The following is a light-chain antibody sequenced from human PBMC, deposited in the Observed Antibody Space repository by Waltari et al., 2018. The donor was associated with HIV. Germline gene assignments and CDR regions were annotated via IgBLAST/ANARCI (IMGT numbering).Light chain of an antibody. CDR2: DLT. V-gene: IGLV2-11*01. Sequence: QSALTQPRSVSGSPGQSVTISCTGTSSDVGGYNYVSWYQQLPGKAPKHMIYDLTERPSGVPDRFSGSKSGNTASLTISGLEAEDEADYYCCSCAGSYTWLFGGGTKLTVL. CDR1: SSDVGGYNY. J-gene: IGLJ2*01. CDR3: CSCAGSYTWL.